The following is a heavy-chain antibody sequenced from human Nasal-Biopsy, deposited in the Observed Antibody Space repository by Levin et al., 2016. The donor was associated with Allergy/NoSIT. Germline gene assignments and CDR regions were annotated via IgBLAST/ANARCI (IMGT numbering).Heavy chain of an antibody. V-gene: IGHV4-31*03. Sequence: SETLSLTCTVSGDSISSGGYYWSWIRQHPGKGLDWIGYIYYSGSTYYNPSLKSRVTISVDTSKNQFSLKLSSVTAADTAVYYCARVLAARAANPYNWFDPWGEGTLVTVSS. CDR2: IYYSGST. D-gene: IGHD2-15*01. J-gene: IGHJ5*02. CDR1: GDSISSGGYY. CDR3: ARVLAARAANPYNWFDP.